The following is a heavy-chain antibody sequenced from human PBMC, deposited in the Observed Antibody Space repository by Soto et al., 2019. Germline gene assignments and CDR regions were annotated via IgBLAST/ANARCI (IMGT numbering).Heavy chain of an antibody. J-gene: IGHJ4*02. Sequence: SETLSLTCAVSGGSISTSNWWSWVRQPPGKGLEWIGEVYRTGSTNYNPSLESRLTISVDKSKNQFSLKLTSVTAADTAVYCCARARATIAAAAIFDCWGQGTLVTVSS. CDR3: ARARATIAAAAIFDC. CDR1: GGSISTSNW. D-gene: IGHD6-13*01. V-gene: IGHV4-4*01. CDR2: VYRTGST.